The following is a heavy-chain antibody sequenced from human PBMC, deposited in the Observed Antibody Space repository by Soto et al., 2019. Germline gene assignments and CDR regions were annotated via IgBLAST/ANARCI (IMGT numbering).Heavy chain of an antibody. J-gene: IGHJ4*02. V-gene: IGHV4-39*07. D-gene: IGHD4-17*01. Sequence: SETLSLTCTVSGGSITTGTYYWGWIRQSPGKGLEWIGSIYHSGSTYYNPSLKSRVTISVDTSKNQFSLKLSSVTAADTAVYYCARYPNDYGDPSYFDYRGQGTLVTVSS. CDR3: ARYPNDYGDPSYFDY. CDR1: GGSITTGTYY. CDR2: IYHSGST.